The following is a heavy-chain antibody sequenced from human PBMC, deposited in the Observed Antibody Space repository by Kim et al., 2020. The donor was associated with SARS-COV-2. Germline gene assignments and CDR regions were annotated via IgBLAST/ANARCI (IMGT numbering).Heavy chain of an antibody. CDR1: GGTFSSYA. V-gene: IGHV1-69*13. CDR3: ASLSEDIVVVPAAYYYYYGMDV. D-gene: IGHD2-2*01. CDR2: IIPIFGTA. Sequence: SVKVSCKASGGTFSSYAISWVRQAPGQGLEWMGGIIPIFGTANYAQKFQGRVTITADESTSTAYMELSSLRSEDTAVYYCASLSEDIVVVPAAYYYYYGMDVWGQGTTVTVSS. J-gene: IGHJ6*02.